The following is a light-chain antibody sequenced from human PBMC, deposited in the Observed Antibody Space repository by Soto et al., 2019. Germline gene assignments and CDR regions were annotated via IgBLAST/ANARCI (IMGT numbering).Light chain of an antibody. CDR2: DVT. CDR3: CSYAGSYTYV. J-gene: IGLJ1*01. V-gene: IGLV2-11*01. CDR1: SSDVGTFYF. Sequence: QSALAQPRSVSGSPGQSVTISCTGTSSDVGTFYFVSWYQQYPDKGPKLIIYDVTERPSGVPDRFSGSKSGNAASLTISGLQAEDEADYYCCSYAGSYTYVFGSGTKVNV.